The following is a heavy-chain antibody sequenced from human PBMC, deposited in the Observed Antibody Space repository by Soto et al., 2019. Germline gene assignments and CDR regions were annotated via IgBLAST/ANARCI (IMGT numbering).Heavy chain of an antibody. J-gene: IGHJ6*02. V-gene: IGHV1-69*01. CDR1: GGTFSSYA. D-gene: IGHD3-3*01. CDR2: IIPIFGTA. Sequence: QVQLVQSGAEVKKPGSSVKVSCKASGGTFSSYAISWVRQAPGQGLEWMGGIIPIFGTANYAQKFQGRVTITADESTSTASMELSSLRSEDTAVYYCARDLRITIFGVNYYYGMDVWGQGTTVTVSS. CDR3: ARDLRITIFGVNYYYGMDV.